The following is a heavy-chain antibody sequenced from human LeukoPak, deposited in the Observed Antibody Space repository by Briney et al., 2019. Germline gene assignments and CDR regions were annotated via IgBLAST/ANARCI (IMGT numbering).Heavy chain of an antibody. D-gene: IGHD2-21*02. V-gene: IGHV5-51*01. Sequence: GESLKISCKGSGFSFSSYWIGWVRQMPGKGLEWMGIIYPLDSDTKYSPSFQGQATISADRSISTAYLQWSSLKASDTAMYYCARHKGVTGSRLNYFYYGMDVWGQGTTVTVSS. CDR1: GFSFSSYW. CDR3: ARHKGVTGSRLNYFYYGMDV. CDR2: IYPLDSDT. J-gene: IGHJ6*01.